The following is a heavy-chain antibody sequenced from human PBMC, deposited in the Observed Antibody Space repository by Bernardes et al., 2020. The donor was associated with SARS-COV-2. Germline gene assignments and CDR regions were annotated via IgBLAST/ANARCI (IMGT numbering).Heavy chain of an antibody. CDR3: ARKVADARGGGLDV. V-gene: IGHV4-59*08. J-gene: IGHJ6*02. Sequence: SETLSLTCSVSGGSLTYYYWTWIRQSPGKGLEWIGYIYYRGETNYNTSLKNRLTISIATSTNQVSLSLKSVTAADTALYYCARKVADARGGGLDVWGQGTTVTVSS. CDR2: IYYRGET. D-gene: IGHD3-10*02. CDR1: GGSLTYYY.